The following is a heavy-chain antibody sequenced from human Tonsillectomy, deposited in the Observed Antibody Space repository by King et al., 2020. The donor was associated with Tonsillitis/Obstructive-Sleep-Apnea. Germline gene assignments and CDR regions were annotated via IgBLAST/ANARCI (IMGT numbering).Heavy chain of an antibody. CDR1: GGSISSSSYY. D-gene: IGHD2-2*01. CDR2: IYYSGST. J-gene: IGHJ5*02. Sequence: QLQESGPGLVKPSETLSLTCTVSGGSISSSSYYWGWIRQPPGKGLEWIGRIYYSGSTYFNPSLKSRVTISVDTSKNQIPLKLSSVTAADTAVYYCARLKSVVVPAATGGYWFDPWGQGTLVTVSS. V-gene: IGHV4-39*01. CDR3: ARLKSVVVPAATGGYWFDP.